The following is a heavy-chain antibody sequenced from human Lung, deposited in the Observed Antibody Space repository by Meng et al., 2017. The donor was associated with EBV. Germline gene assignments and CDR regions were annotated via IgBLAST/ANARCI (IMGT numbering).Heavy chain of an antibody. CDR2: IYYSGDT. D-gene: IGHD1-26*01. Sequence: QGPLHDPGRGLVNPSQTLSLPGIFSCAAFSSGSYYWSWIRHHPGKGLEWIGYIYYSGDTDYNPSLKSRVTISMDTSKNQFSLKLSSVTAADTAVYYCARESPARELWSSLASWGRGTLVTVSS. CDR1: CAAFSSGSYY. CDR3: ARESPARELWSSLAS. V-gene: IGHV4-31*02. J-gene: IGHJ5*01.